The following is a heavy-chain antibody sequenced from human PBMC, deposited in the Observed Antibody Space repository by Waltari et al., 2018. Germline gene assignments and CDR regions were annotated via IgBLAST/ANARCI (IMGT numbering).Heavy chain of an antibody. D-gene: IGHD3-3*01. CDR1: ALPFRSYS. Sequence: EVQLVESGGGLVQPGGSLRLSCAASALPFRSYSMNWVRQAPGKGLEWVSYISSSSSTLNYADSVKGRFTISRDNAKNSLYLQMNSLRDEDTAVYYCARFREWFWGQGTLVTVSS. CDR3: ARFREWF. V-gene: IGHV3-48*02. CDR2: ISSSSSTL. J-gene: IGHJ4*02.